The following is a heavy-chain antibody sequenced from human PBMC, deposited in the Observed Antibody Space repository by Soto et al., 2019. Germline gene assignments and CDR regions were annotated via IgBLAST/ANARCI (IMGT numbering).Heavy chain of an antibody. D-gene: IGHD6-13*01. V-gene: IGHV2-5*02. J-gene: IGHJ3*02. Sequence: QITLKESGPTLVKPTQTLTLTCTFSGFSLSTSGVGVGWIRQPPGKALEWLALIYCDDDKRYSPSLKSRLTITKDTSKNQVVLTMTNMDPVDTATYYCAHRRIAAAINAFDIWGQGTMVTVSS. CDR2: IYCDDDK. CDR1: GFSLSTSGVG. CDR3: AHRRIAAAINAFDI.